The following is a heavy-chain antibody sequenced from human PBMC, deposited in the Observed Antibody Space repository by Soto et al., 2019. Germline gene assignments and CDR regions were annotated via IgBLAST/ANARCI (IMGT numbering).Heavy chain of an antibody. CDR2: IYRGSP. CDR1: GGSVSSGTYY. D-gene: IGHD7-27*01. V-gene: IGHV4-61*01. J-gene: IGHJ2*01. CDR3: SRAQGLGAGYFAL. Sequence: QVQLQESGPGQVKPSETLFLTCTVSGGSVSSGTYYWSWIRQPAGKGLEWMGYIYRGSPNYNPSLESRATISVDTYRTQFSLMLSAVTAADTAVYYCSRAQGLGAGYFALWGRGTLVTVSS.